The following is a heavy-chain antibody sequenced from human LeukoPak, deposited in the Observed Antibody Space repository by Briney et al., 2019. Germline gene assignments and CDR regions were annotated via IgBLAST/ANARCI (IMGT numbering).Heavy chain of an antibody. D-gene: IGHD4-17*01. Sequence: SVKVSCKTSGGTFNNSAISWVRQAPGQGLEWLGGIMPLFGTAGYAQKFQDRVTITKDESTRTVYLKLTSLTSDDTAVYYCARDVHGDYGSGWFDPWGQGTLVSVSS. V-gene: IGHV1-69*05. CDR3: ARDVHGDYGSGWFDP. J-gene: IGHJ5*02. CDR2: IMPLFGTA. CDR1: GGTFNNSA.